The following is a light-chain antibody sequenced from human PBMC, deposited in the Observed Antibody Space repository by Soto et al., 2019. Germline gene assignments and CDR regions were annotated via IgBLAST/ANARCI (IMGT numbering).Light chain of an antibody. V-gene: IGLV2-8*01. Sequence: QSVLTQPPSASGSPGQSVTISCTGTSSDVGGYNYVSWYQQHPGKAPKLMIYEVTKRPSGVPDRFSGSKSGNTASLTVSGLQVEDEADYYCSSYAGSNNYVFGSGTKATVL. CDR3: SSYAGSNNYV. J-gene: IGLJ1*01. CDR1: SSDVGGYNY. CDR2: EVT.